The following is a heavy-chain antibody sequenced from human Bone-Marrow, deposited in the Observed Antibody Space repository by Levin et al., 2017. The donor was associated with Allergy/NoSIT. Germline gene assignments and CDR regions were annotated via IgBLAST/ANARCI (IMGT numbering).Heavy chain of an antibody. Sequence: LSGGSLRLSCAASGFTFSSHTMSWVRQAPGKGPEWVSSIIGSSIPVSGGENTYYADSVKGRFTISRDNSKDTLYLQMNSLRAEDTARYYCTKSRVPTNGMLENWGQGTLVTVSS. V-gene: IGHV3-23*01. D-gene: IGHD5-12*01. CDR3: TKSRVPTNGMLEN. CDR1: GFTFSSHT. J-gene: IGHJ4*02. CDR2: IIGSSIPVSGGENT.